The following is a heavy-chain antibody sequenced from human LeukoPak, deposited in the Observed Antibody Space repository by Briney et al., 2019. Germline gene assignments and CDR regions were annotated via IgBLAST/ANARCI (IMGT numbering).Heavy chain of an antibody. J-gene: IGHJ4*02. Sequence: GGSLRLSCAASGFTFSSYAMSWIRQAPGKGLEWVSVISGSGGSTYYADSVKGRFTISRDNSKNTLYLQMNSLRAEDTAVYYCAEGGITMIVVVIQYDFDYWGQGTLVTVSS. CDR1: GFTFSSYA. CDR3: AEGGITMIVVVIQYDFDY. V-gene: IGHV3-23*01. CDR2: ISGSGGST. D-gene: IGHD3-22*01.